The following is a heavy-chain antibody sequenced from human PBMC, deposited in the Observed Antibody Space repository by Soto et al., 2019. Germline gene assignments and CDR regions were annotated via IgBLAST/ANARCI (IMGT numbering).Heavy chain of an antibody. V-gene: IGHV4-59*01. CDR2: IYYSGST. J-gene: IGHJ5*02. CDR1: GGSISSYY. D-gene: IGHD3-22*01. CDR3: ARGPRYYYDSSGYISNWFDP. Sequence: SETLSLTCTVSGGSISSYYWSWIRQPPGKGLEWIGHIYYSGSTNYNPSLKSRVTISVDTSKNQFSLKLSSVTAADTAVYYCARGPRYYYDSSGYISNWFDPWGQGTLVTVSS.